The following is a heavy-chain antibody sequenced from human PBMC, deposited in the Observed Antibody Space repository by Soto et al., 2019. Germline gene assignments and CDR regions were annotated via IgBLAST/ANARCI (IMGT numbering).Heavy chain of an antibody. D-gene: IGHD3-22*01. CDR3: ARDLMIGSGYYYGFDY. CDR2: IYYSGST. J-gene: IGHJ4*02. V-gene: IGHV4-30-4*01. CDR1: GGSISSGDYY. Sequence: SETLSLTCTVSGGSISSGDYYWSWIRQPPGKGLEWIGYIYYSGSTYYNPSLKSRVTISVDTSKNQFSLKMSSVTAADTGVYYWARDLMIGSGYYYGFDYCGPRTLVTVSS.